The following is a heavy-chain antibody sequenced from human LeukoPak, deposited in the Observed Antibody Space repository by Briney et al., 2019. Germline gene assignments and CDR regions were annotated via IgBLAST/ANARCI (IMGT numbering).Heavy chain of an antibody. D-gene: IGHD5-12*01. Sequence: ASVKVSCKVSGYTLTELSMHWVRQAPGKGLEWMGGFDPEDGETIYAQKFQGRVTMTEDTSTDTAYMELSSLRSEDTAVYYCATLATSGYYYYYMDVWGKGTTATVSS. CDR2: FDPEDGET. J-gene: IGHJ6*03. V-gene: IGHV1-24*01. CDR1: GYTLTELS. CDR3: ATLATSGYYYYYMDV.